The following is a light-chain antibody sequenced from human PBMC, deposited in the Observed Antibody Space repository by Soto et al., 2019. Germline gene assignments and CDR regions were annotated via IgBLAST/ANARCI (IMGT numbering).Light chain of an antibody. CDR3: CSYAGSSTRYV. J-gene: IGLJ1*01. Sequence: QSALTQPASVSGSPGQSITISCTGTSSDVGSYNLVSWYQQHPGKAPKVLIYEGSKRPPGVSNRFSGSKSGNTASLTISGLQTEDEADYYCCSYAGSSTRYVFGTGTKLTVL. CDR1: SSDVGSYNL. V-gene: IGLV2-23*01. CDR2: EGS.